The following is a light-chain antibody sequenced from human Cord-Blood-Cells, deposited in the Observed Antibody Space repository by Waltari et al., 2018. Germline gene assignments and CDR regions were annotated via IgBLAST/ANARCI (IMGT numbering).Light chain of an antibody. CDR2: WAS. CDR3: QQYYSTPLT. J-gene: IGKJ4*01. Sequence: DIVMTQSPVSLAVSLGARATINCKSSQSVLYSSNNKNYLACYQQKPGQPPKLLIYWASTRESGVPDRFSGSWSGTDFTLTISSLQAEDVAVYYCQQYYSTPLTFGGGTKVEIK. CDR1: QSVLYSSNNKNY. V-gene: IGKV4-1*01.